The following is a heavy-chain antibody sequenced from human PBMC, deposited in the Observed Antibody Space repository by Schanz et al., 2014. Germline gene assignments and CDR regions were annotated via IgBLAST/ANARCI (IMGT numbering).Heavy chain of an antibody. CDR1: GFIFGSSV. CDR3: ARIGGSVFDY. V-gene: IGHV3-23*01. Sequence: ESGGGLIQPGGSLRLSCAASGFIFGSSVMAWVRQAPGKGLEWVSGITGASDHIDYAESVKGRFTISRDNAKNTLYLQMNSLRAEDTAVYYCARIGGSVFDYWAQGTLVTVSS. J-gene: IGHJ4*02. CDR2: ITGASDHI. D-gene: IGHD3-10*01.